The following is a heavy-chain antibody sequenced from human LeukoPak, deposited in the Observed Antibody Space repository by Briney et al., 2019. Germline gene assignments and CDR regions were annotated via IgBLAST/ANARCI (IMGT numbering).Heavy chain of an antibody. D-gene: IGHD2-15*01. Sequence: SQTLSLTCTVSGGSLSSGDYYWSWIRQPPGKGLEWIGYIYYSGSTHYNPSLKSRVTISVDTSKNQFSLTLSAVTAADTAVYYCDRDLGYCSGGSCYSGPNWFDPWGQGTLVTVSS. V-gene: IGHV4-30-4*01. CDR3: DRDLGYCSGGSCYSGPNWFDP. CDR2: IYYSGST. CDR1: GGSLSSGDYY. J-gene: IGHJ5*02.